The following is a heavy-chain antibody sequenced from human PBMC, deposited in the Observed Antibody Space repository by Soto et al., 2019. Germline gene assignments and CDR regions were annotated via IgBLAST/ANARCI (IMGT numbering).Heavy chain of an antibody. J-gene: IGHJ4*02. Sequence: QVQLVQSGAEVKKPGSSVKVSCKASGGTFSSYTISWVRQAPGQGLEWMGRIIPILGIANYAQKFQGRVTITADKSTSTAYMELSSLRSEDTAVYYCARESCSSTSCYESALDYWGQGTLVTVSS. CDR1: GGTFSSYT. CDR3: ARESCSSTSCYESALDY. V-gene: IGHV1-69*08. D-gene: IGHD2-2*01. CDR2: IIPILGIA.